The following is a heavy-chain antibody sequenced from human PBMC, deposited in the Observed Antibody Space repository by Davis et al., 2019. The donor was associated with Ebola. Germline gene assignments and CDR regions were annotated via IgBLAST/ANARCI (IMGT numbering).Heavy chain of an antibody. CDR3: ARLTLTYYYDSSGYYLRPYYFDY. CDR1: GVSIPSYY. J-gene: IGHJ4*02. CDR2: IYYSGST. V-gene: IGHV4-59*08. D-gene: IGHD3-22*01. Sequence: SDTLSLTFTVSGVSIPSYYWSWIRQPPGKGLEWIGYIYYSGSTNYNPSLKSRVTISVDTSKNQFSLKLSSVTAADTAVYYCARLTLTYYYDSSGYYLRPYYFDYWGQGTLVTVSS.